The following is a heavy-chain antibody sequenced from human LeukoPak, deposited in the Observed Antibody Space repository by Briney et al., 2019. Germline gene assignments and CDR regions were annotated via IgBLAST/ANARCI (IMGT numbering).Heavy chain of an antibody. CDR1: GFTFSGYA. V-gene: IGHV3-23*01. Sequence: GGSLRLSCAASGFTFSGYAMSWVRQARGKGLEWVSAISGSGGSTYYADSVKGRFTISRDNSKNTLYLQMNSLRAEDTAVYYCAKDLPGVSSSLFDYWGQGTLVTVSS. J-gene: IGHJ4*02. D-gene: IGHD6-13*01. CDR2: ISGSGGST. CDR3: AKDLPGVSSSLFDY.